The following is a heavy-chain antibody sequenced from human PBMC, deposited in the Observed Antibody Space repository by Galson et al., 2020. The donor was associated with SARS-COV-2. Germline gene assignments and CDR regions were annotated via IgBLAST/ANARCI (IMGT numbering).Heavy chain of an antibody. V-gene: IGHV1-2*06. Sequence: ASVKVSCKASGYKLSDYYLHWVRQAPGQGLEWMGRINPNNGGTDYAQKFQGRVTMTRDTSISTAYMELSSLKSDDTAVYYCARDAGYCSGSSCYSDGFDIWGQGTLLTVSS. CDR3: ARDAGYCSGSSCYSDGFDI. CDR1: GYKLSDYY. J-gene: IGHJ3*02. CDR2: INPNNGGT. D-gene: IGHD2-15*01.